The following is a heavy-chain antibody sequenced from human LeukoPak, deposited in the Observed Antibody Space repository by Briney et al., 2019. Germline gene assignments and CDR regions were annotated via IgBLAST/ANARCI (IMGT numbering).Heavy chain of an antibody. Sequence: GGSLRLSCAASGFIFTDYWMNWVRHAPGKGLEWGAMIKYDGIDKQYLDSVKGRFTISRDNAKNSVYLEMNSLRAEDTAMYYCVRHRGWLQFDNWGQGTLVTVSS. V-gene: IGHV3-7*01. CDR2: IKYDGIDK. J-gene: IGHJ4*02. CDR1: GFIFTDYW. CDR3: VRHRGWLQFDN. D-gene: IGHD5-24*01.